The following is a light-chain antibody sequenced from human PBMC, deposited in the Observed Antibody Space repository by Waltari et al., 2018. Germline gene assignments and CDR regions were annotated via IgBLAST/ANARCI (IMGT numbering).Light chain of an antibody. Sequence: QSALTQPPSVSGSPGQSVTIFYAGTSNDVGGYNYVAWYQAHPGQAPRVIIYDVSDRPSGVSDRFSGSKSGNTASLTISGLQAEDEADYYCSSQSSNDVVLFGGGTKLTVL. CDR1: SNDVGGYNY. CDR2: DVS. V-gene: IGLV2-14*01. CDR3: SSQSSNDVVL. J-gene: IGLJ2*01.